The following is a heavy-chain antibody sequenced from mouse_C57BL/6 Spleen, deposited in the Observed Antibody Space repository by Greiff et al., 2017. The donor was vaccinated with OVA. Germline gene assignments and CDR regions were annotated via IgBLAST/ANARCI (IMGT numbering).Heavy chain of an antibody. Sequence: DVKLVESGGDLVKPGGSLKLSCAASGFTFSSYGMSWVRQTPDKRLEWVATISSGGSYTYYPDSVKGRFTISRDNAKNTLYLQMSSLKSEDTAMYYCARQEDSNGCDYWGQGTTLTVSS. CDR2: ISSGGSYT. CDR1: GFTFSSYG. CDR3: ARQEDSNGCDY. V-gene: IGHV5-6*02. J-gene: IGHJ2*01. D-gene: IGHD2-5*01.